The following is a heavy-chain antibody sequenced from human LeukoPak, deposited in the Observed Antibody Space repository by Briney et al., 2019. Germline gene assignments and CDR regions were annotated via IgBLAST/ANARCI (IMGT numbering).Heavy chain of an antibody. J-gene: IGHJ5*02. CDR2: INHSGST. CDR3: ARGLFWFAP. CDR1: GGSFSGYY. Sequence: SETLSLTCAVYGGSFSGYYWSWIRQPPGKGLEWIGEINHSGSTNYNPSLKSRVTISVDTSKNQFSLKLSSVTAADTAVYYCARGLFWFAPWGQGPLVTVSS. V-gene: IGHV4-34*01.